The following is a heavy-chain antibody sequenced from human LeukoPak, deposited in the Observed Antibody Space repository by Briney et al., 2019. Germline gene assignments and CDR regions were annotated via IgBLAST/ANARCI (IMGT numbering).Heavy chain of an antibody. CDR1: GGSISSYY. D-gene: IGHD2-15*01. V-gene: IGHV4-59*05. J-gene: IGHJ5*02. CDR3: ARALGYCSGGSCTRGYNWFDP. CDR2: IYYGGST. Sequence: TSETLSLTCTVSGGSISSYYWSWIRQPPGKGLEWIGSIYYGGSTYYNPSLKSRVTISVDTSMNQFSLKLSFVTTADTAVYYCARALGYCSGGSCTRGYNWFDPWGQGTLVTVPS.